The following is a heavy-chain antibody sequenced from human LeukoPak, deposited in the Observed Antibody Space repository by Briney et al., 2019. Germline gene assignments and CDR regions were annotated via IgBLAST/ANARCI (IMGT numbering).Heavy chain of an antibody. CDR2: IYSGGST. J-gene: IGHJ4*02. D-gene: IGHD2-2*01. V-gene: IGHV3-53*01. CDR1: GFTVSSNY. Sequence: PGGSLRLSCAASGFTVSSNYMSWVRQAPGKGLEWVSVIYSGGSTYYADSVKGRFTISRDNSKNTLYLQMNSLRAEDTAVYYCAREELGYCSSTSCLGDYWGQGTLVTVSS. CDR3: AREELGYCSSTSCLGDY.